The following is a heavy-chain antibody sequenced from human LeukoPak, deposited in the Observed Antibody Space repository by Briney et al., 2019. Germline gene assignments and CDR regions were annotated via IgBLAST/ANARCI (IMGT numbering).Heavy chain of an antibody. CDR1: GFTVSSNS. CDR2: IYSDNT. D-gene: IGHD5-18*01. Sequence: GGSLRLSCTVSGFTVSSNSMSWVRQAPGKGLEWVSFIYSDNTHYSDSVKGRFTISRDNSKNTLYLQMNSLRAEDTAVYYCARADWDTAMIDYWGQGTLVTVSS. V-gene: IGHV3-53*01. J-gene: IGHJ4*02. CDR3: ARADWDTAMIDY.